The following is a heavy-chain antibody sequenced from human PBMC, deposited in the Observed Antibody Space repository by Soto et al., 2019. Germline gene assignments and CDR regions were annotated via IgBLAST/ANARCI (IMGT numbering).Heavy chain of an antibody. CDR2: ISSSSSTI. J-gene: IGHJ6*02. CDR1: GFTFSSYS. D-gene: IGHD3-3*01. Sequence: WGPLRLSCAASGFTFSSYSMNWVRQAPGKGLEWVSYISSSSSTIYYADSVKGRFTISRDNAKNSLYLQMNSLRDEDTAVYYCARIKLRFKYYYYGMDVWGQGTTVTVSS. CDR3: ARIKLRFKYYYYGMDV. V-gene: IGHV3-48*02.